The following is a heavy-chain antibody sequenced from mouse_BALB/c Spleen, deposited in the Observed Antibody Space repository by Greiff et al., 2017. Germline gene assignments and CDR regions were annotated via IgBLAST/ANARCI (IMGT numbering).Heavy chain of an antibody. V-gene: IGHV1S22*01. CDR2: IYPGSGST. D-gene: IGHD2-4*01. J-gene: IGHJ2*01. CDR1: GYTFTSYW. Sequence: LQQPGSELVRPGASVKLSCKASGYTFTSYWMHWVKQRPGQGLEWIGNIYPGSGSTNYDEKFKSKATLTVDTSSSTAYMQLSSLTSEDSAVYYCTRGYDYDGYYFDYWGQGTTLTVSS. CDR3: TRGYDYDGYYFDY.